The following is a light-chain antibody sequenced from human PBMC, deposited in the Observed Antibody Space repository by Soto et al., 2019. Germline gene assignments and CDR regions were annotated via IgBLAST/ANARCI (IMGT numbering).Light chain of an antibody. CDR3: MQATQFPIT. CDR2: KIS. J-gene: IGKJ5*01. CDR1: QSLEPSDGNTY. V-gene: IGKV2-24*01. Sequence: DIVMTQTPLSSPVTLGQPASISCRSSQSLEPSDGNTYLSWLQQRPGQPPRVLIYKISDLFSGVPDRFSGSGAGTDFTLKISRVEAEDVGVYSCMQATQFPITFGQGTRLEL.